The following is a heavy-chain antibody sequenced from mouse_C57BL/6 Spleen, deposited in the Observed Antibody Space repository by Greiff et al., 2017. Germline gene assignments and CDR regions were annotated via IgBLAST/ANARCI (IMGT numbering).Heavy chain of an antibody. CDR1: GFSLTSYG. CDR3: ARHGDGSSPFAY. J-gene: IGHJ3*01. D-gene: IGHD1-1*01. CDR2: IWSDGST. Sequence: VQLQQSGPGLVAPSQSLSITCTVSGFSLTSYGVHWVRQPPGKGLEWLVVIWSDGSTTYNSALKSRLSISKDNSKSQVFLKMNSLQTDDTAMYYCARHGDGSSPFAYWGQGTLVTVSA. V-gene: IGHV2-6-1*01.